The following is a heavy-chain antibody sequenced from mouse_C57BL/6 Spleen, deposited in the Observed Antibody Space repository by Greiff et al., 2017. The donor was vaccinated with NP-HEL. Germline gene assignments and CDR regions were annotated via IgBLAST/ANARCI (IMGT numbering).Heavy chain of an antibody. Sequence: QVQLKESGPGLVAPSQSLSITCTVSGFSLTSYGVHWVRQPPGKGLEWLVVIWSDGSTTYNSALKSRLSISKDNSKSQVFLKMNSLQTDDTAMYYCARHRDYDEGVYAMDYWGQGTSVTVSS. V-gene: IGHV2-6-1*01. D-gene: IGHD2-4*01. CDR3: ARHRDYDEGVYAMDY. J-gene: IGHJ4*01. CDR1: GFSLTSYG. CDR2: IWSDGST.